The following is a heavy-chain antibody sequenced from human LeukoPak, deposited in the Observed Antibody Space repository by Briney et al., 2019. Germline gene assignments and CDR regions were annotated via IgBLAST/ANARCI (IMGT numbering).Heavy chain of an antibody. J-gene: IGHJ4*02. CDR1: GGSISGYS. D-gene: IGHD6-19*01. CDR2: IYYSGTA. Sequence: SETLSLTCTVSGGSISGYSWSWIRQSPGGGLEWIGSIYYSGTAYYNPSLKSQITISVDTSNNQFSLKLSSVTAADTAVYYCARRGGWSNFDYWGQGTLVTASS. CDR3: ARRGGWSNFDY. V-gene: IGHV4-59*05.